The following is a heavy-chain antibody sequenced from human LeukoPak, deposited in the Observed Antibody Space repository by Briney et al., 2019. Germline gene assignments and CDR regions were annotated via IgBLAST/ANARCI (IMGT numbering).Heavy chain of an antibody. J-gene: IGHJ6*02. V-gene: IGHV4-59*01. CDR3: ARDDPSIAAADLYYGMDV. CDR1: GGSISSYD. CDR2: IYYSVTT. Sequence: SETLSLTCTVAGGSISSYDWSWVRQPPGKGLEWIGYIYYSVTTNYNPSLNSRVTISVDPSKNQFSLKLSSVTAADTAVYYCARDDPSIAAADLYYGMDVWGQGTTVTVSS. D-gene: IGHD6-13*01.